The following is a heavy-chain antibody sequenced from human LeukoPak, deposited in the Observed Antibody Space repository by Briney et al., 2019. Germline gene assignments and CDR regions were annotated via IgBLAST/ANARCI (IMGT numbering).Heavy chain of an antibody. V-gene: IGHV3-23*01. CDR2: ISGSGGST. J-gene: IGHJ4*02. CDR3: AKTRLLIVSPFDY. D-gene: IGHD3-10*01. Sequence: GGSLRLSCAASGFTFSSYAMSRVRQAPGKGLEWVSAISGSGGSTYYADSVKDRFTISRDNSKNTLYLQMNSLRAEDTAVYYCAKTRLLIVSPFDYWGQGTLVTVSS. CDR1: GFTFSSYA.